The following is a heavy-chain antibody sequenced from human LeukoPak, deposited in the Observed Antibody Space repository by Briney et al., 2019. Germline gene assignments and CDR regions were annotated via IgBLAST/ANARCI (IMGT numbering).Heavy chain of an antibody. D-gene: IGHD6-13*01. Sequence: PGGSLRLSCAASGFTFTEYWMNWVRQAPGKGLEWVASINQDGSEKYYVDSVKGRFTISRDNARNSLYLQMSYLRAEDTAMFYCARDGVAAGLYFDLWGQGTLVTVSS. CDR3: ARDGVAAGLYFDL. V-gene: IGHV3-7*01. CDR2: INQDGSEK. J-gene: IGHJ4*02. CDR1: GFTFTEYW.